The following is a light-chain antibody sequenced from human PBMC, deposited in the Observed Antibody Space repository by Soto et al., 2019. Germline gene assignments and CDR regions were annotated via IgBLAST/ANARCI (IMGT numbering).Light chain of an antibody. CDR3: CSYAGTYTWV. V-gene: IGLV2-11*01. CDR1: SSDVGGHNY. Sequence: QSALTQPRSVSGSPGQSVTISCTGTSSDVGGHNYVSWYQQHPGKAPKLMIYDVTKRPSGVPDRFSGSKSGNTASLTISGLQAEDEADYYCCSYAGTYTWVFGGGTKVTVL. J-gene: IGLJ3*02. CDR2: DVT.